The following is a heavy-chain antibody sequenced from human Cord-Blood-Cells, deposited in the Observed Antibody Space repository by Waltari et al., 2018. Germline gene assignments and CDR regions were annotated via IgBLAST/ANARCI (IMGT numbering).Heavy chain of an antibody. J-gene: IGHJ4*02. D-gene: IGHD4-17*01. Sequence: QVQPVQSGPEVKKPGASVKVSCKASAYTFTGYYMHWVRLAPGQGLEWLEWANPNSGRSNDAQIFQGRVTITRDSSISTAYGGRSRLGFDVTAVYYGARALLADYGEYFDCWAQGTLATVSS. CDR3: ARALLADYGEYFDC. V-gene: IGHV1-2*02. CDR2: ANPNSGRS. CDR1: AYTFTGYY.